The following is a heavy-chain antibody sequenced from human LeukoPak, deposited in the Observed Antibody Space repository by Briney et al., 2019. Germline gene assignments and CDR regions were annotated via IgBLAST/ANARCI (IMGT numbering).Heavy chain of an antibody. V-gene: IGHV3-48*03. Sequence: PGGSLRLSCAASEFTFSSYEMNWVRQAPGKGLEWVSYISSSGSTIYYADSVKGRFTISRDNAKNSLYLQMNSLRAEDTAVYYCASARGPYGDYAGGYFDYWGQGTLVTVSS. CDR1: EFTFSSYE. D-gene: IGHD4-17*01. CDR2: ISSSGSTI. CDR3: ASARGPYGDYAGGYFDY. J-gene: IGHJ4*02.